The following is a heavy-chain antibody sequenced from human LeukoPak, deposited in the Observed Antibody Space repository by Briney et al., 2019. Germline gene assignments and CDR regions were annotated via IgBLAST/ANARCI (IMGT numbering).Heavy chain of an antibody. CDR1: GFIFSSYG. CDR3: ARISNAPE. J-gene: IGHJ4*02. D-gene: IGHD2-2*01. V-gene: IGHV3-23*01. Sequence: GGSLRLSCAASGFIFSSYGMSWVRQAPGKGLEWVSVISGSGGSTYYADSVKGRFTISRDNAKNTLYLQMNSLRAEDTAVYYCARISNAPEWGQGTLVTVSS. CDR2: ISGSGGST.